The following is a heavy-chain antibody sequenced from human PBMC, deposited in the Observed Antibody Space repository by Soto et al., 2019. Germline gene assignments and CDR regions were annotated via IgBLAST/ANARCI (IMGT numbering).Heavy chain of an antibody. V-gene: IGHV1-2*04. CDR1: GYTFTGYY. CDR2: INPNSGGT. Sequence: ASVKVSCKASGYTFTGYYMHWVRQAPGQGLEWMGWINPNSGGTNYAQKFQGWVTMTRDTSISTAYMELSRLRSDDTAVYYCAIEGPNCSGGSCYCGRVRSDYGMDVWG. J-gene: IGHJ6*02. D-gene: IGHD2-15*01. CDR3: AIEGPNCSGGSCYCGRVRSDYGMDV.